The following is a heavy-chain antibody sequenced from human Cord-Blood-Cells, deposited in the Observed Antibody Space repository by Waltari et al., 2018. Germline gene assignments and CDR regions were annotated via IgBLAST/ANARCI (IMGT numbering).Heavy chain of an antibody. CDR3: ARDLGYDSSHSYFDY. CDR2: ISSSSSTI. D-gene: IGHD3-22*01. Sequence: EVQLVESGGGLVQPGGSLRLSCAASGFTFSSYSMNWVRQAPGKGREWVSYISSSSSTIYYADSVKDRFTISRDNAKNALYLQMNSLRDEDTAVYYCARDLGYDSSHSYFDYWGQGTLVTVSS. J-gene: IGHJ4*02. CDR1: GFTFSSYS. V-gene: IGHV3-48*02.